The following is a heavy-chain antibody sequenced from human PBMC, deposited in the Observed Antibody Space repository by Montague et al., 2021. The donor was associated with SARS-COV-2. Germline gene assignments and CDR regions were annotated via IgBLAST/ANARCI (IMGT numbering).Heavy chain of an antibody. Sequence: SETLSLTCTVSGGSISSCTYYWGWIRQPPGKGLEWIGSIYYSGSTYYNPSLKSRVTISVDTSKNQFSLKLSSVTAADTAVYYCARHGWGWLRLLRPFDYWGQGTLVTVSS. D-gene: IGHD5-12*01. V-gene: IGHV4-39*01. CDR1: GGSISSCTYY. J-gene: IGHJ4*02. CDR2: IYYSGST. CDR3: ARHGWGWLRLLRPFDY.